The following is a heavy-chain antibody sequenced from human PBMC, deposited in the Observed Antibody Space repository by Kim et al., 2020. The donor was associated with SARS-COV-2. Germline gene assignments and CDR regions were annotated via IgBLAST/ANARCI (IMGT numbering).Heavy chain of an antibody. CDR3: ARNSVWVV. J-gene: IGHJ1*01. V-gene: IGHV3-23*01. Sequence: GGSLRLSCVASGFTFGRTDMSWVRQTPGGGLEWVSTINRNDGNIYNADSVKGRFAISRDNSRNTLYLQLGSLRTEDTAVYYCARNSVWVVWCQGTRVTV. CDR2: INRNDGNI. D-gene: IGHD1-26*01. CDR1: GFTFGRTD.